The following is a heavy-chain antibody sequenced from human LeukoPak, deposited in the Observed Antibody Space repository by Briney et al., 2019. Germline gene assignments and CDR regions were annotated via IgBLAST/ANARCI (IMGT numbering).Heavy chain of an antibody. CDR1: GGSISSGDYH. CDR2: MYYSGST. Sequence: SETLSLTCTVSGGSISSGDYHWSWIRQPPGKGLEWIGYMYYSGSTYYNPSLKSRVTISVHTSKNQFSLKLSSVTAADTAIYYCQSRFLEWLLDYWGQGTLVTVSS. D-gene: IGHD3-3*01. CDR3: QSRFLEWLLDY. V-gene: IGHV4-30-4*01. J-gene: IGHJ4*02.